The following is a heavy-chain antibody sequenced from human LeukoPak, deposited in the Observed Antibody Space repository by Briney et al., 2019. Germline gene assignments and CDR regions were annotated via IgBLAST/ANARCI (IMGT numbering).Heavy chain of an antibody. CDR3: ARGLYSYPFDY. J-gene: IGHJ4*02. CDR2: INHSGST. V-gene: IGHV4-34*01. CDR1: GGSFSGYY. Sequence: PSETLSLTCAVYGGSFSGYYWSWIRQPPGKGLEWIGEINHSGSTNYNPSLKSRVTISVDTSKNQFSLELSSVTAADTAVYYCARGLYSYPFDYWGQGTLVTVSS. D-gene: IGHD5-18*01.